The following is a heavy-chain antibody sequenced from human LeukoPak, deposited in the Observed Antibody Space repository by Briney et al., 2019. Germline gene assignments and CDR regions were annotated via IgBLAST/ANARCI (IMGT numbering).Heavy chain of an antibody. CDR3: ARDRGHFYYYGLDI. D-gene: IGHD3-10*01. Sequence: GGPLRLSCAASGFTFNNYWMHWVRQAPGKGLVWVSRINSEGSVTADADSVKGRFTISRDNAKNTLYLQMNSLRAEDTAVYYCARDRGHFYYYGLDIWGQGTTVTVSS. CDR2: INSEGSVT. J-gene: IGHJ6*02. V-gene: IGHV3-74*03. CDR1: GFTFNNYW.